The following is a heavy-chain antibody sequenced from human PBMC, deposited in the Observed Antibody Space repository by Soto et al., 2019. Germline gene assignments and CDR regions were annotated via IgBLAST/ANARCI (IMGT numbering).Heavy chain of an antibody. D-gene: IGHD2-2*01. V-gene: IGHV3-30*18. CDR3: AKNYQLLFAPLYGMDV. CDR2: ISYDGSNK. Sequence: PGGSLRLSCAASGFTFSSYGMHWVRQAPGKGLEWVAVISYDGSNKYYADSVKGRFTISRDNSKNTLYLQMNSLRAEDTAVYYCAKNYQLLFAPLYGMDVWGQGTTVTVSS. J-gene: IGHJ6*02. CDR1: GFTFSSYG.